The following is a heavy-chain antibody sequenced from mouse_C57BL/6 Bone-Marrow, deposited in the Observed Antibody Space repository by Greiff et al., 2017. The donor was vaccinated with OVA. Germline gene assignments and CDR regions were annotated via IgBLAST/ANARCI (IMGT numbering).Heavy chain of an antibody. CDR3: TTLPFYYDPTCYYAMDY. D-gene: IGHD2-4*01. Sequence: VQLQQSGAELVRPGASVKLSCTASGFNIKDDYMHWVKQRPEQGLEWIGWIDPENGDTEYASKFQGKATITADTSSNTAYLQLSSLTSEDTAVYYCTTLPFYYDPTCYYAMDYWGQGTSVTVPS. V-gene: IGHV14-4*01. CDR2: IDPENGDT. J-gene: IGHJ4*01. CDR1: GFNIKDDY.